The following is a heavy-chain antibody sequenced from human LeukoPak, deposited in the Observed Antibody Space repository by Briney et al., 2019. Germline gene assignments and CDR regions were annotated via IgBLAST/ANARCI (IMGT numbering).Heavy chain of an antibody. J-gene: IGHJ4*02. CDR1: GFTFSDYY. CDR2: ISSSGSTI. D-gene: IGHD2-2*01. Sequence: GGSLRLSCAASGFTFSDYYMSWIRQAPGKGLEWVSYISSSGSTIYYADSVKGRFTISRDNAKNSLYLQMNSLRAGDTAVYYCARSYCSSTSCRRTLGYWGQGTLVTVSS. CDR3: ARSYCSSTSCRRTLGY. V-gene: IGHV3-11*01.